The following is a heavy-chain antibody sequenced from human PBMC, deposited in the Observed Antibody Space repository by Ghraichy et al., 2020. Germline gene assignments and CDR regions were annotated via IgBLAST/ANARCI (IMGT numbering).Heavy chain of an antibody. CDR3: ARLALEGSLLLWFDP. CDR1: VGSISSNSFY. Sequence: SETLSLTCTVSVGSISSNSFYWGWIRQPPGKGLEWIGNIYYSGSTYYKPSLKSRVTISVDTSKNQFSLKLNSVTAADTAVYYCARLALEGSLLLWFDPWGQGTLVTVSS. J-gene: IGHJ5*02. D-gene: IGHD1-26*01. CDR2: IYYSGST. V-gene: IGHV4-39*01.